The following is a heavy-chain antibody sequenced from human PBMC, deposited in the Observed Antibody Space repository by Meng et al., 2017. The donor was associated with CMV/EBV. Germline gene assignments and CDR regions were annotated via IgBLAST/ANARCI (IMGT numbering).Heavy chain of an antibody. Sequence: GESLKISCAASGFTFDDYGMSWVRQAPGKGLEWVSGINWNGGSTGYADSVKGRFTISRDNAKNTLYLQMNSLRAEDTAVYYCASIAAPGSESDFWGQGTLVTVSS. J-gene: IGHJ4*02. V-gene: IGHV3-20*04. CDR1: GFTFDDYG. D-gene: IGHD6-13*01. CDR2: INWNGGST. CDR3: ASIAAPGSESDF.